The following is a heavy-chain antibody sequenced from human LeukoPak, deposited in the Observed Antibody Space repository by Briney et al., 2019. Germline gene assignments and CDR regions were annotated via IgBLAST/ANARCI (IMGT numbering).Heavy chain of an antibody. D-gene: IGHD6-13*01. CDR2: ISWNSGSI. CDR3: AKALAAAVTRGFDY. CDR1: GFTFDDYA. J-gene: IGHJ4*02. V-gene: IGHV3-9*01. Sequence: PGGSLRLSCAASGFTFDDYAMHWVRQAPGKGLEWVSGISWNSGSIGYADSVKGRFTISRDNAKNSLYLQMNSLRAEDTALYYCAKALAAAVTRGFDYWGQGTLVTVSS.